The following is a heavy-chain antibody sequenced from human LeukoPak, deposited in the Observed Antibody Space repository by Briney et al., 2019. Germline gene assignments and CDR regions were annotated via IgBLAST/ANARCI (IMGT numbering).Heavy chain of an antibody. CDR3: AKDLLAPENPFILRFLEWGIDY. CDR2: ISGSGGST. J-gene: IGHJ4*02. D-gene: IGHD3-3*01. Sequence: PGGSLRLSCAASGFTFSSYAMSWVRQAPGKGLEWVSAISGSGGSTYYADSVKGRFTISRDNSKDTLYLQMNSLRAEDTAVYYCAKDLLAPENPFILRFLEWGIDYWGQGTLVTVSS. V-gene: IGHV3-23*01. CDR1: GFTFSSYA.